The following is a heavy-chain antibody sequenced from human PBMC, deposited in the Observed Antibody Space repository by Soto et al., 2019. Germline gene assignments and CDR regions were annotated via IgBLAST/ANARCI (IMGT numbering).Heavy chain of an antibody. CDR2: VSPGGST. CDR3: ARGRGGLHRTAELHS. D-gene: IGHD7-27*01. J-gene: IGHJ4*02. CDR1: GGSFSGHY. Sequence: QVQLQQWGAGLLKPSETLSLTCAVYGGSFSGHYWTWIRQPPGKGLGWIGEVSPGGSTNYNSSLKSRVTVSGDTSKNQFSLKLTSVTAADTGVYYCARGRGGLHRTAELHSWGQGTLVTVSS. V-gene: IGHV4-34*01.